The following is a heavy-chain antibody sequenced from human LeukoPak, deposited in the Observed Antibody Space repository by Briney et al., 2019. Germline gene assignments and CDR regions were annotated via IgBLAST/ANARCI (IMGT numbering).Heavy chain of an antibody. CDR1: GYTFTGYY. CDR3: ARDHITGTPAPPFDP. Sequence: PAASVKVSCKASGYTFTGYYMHWVRQAPGQGLEWMGWINPNSGGTNYAQKFQGRVTMTRDTSISTAYMELSRLRSDDTAVYYCARDHITGTPAPPFDPWGQGTLVTVSS. J-gene: IGHJ5*02. CDR2: INPNSGGT. V-gene: IGHV1-2*02. D-gene: IGHD1-20*01.